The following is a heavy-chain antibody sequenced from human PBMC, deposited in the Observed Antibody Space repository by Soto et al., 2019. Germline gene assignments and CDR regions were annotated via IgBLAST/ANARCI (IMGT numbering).Heavy chain of an antibody. V-gene: IGHV4-34*12. J-gene: IGHJ3*02. D-gene: IGHD3-3*02. CDR2: IIHTGST. Sequence: SETLSLTCAVYGGSFSGYYWTWIRQPPGKGLEWIGEIIHTGSTNYNPSPESRVTMSVDTSKKQFSLNLSSVTAADTAVYHCARARIPFSGALDIWGQGTVVT. CDR1: GGSFSGYY. CDR3: ARARIPFSGALDI.